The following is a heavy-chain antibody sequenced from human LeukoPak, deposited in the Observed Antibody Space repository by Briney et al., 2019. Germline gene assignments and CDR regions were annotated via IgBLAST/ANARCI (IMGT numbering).Heavy chain of an antibody. Sequence: SETLSLTCAVYGGSFSGYYWSWIRQPPGKGLEWIGEINHSGSTNYSPSLKSRVTISVDTSKNQFSLKLSSVTAADTAVYYCARGAMKAAGRAFDIWGQGTMVTVSS. CDR3: ARGAMKAAGRAFDI. CDR1: GGSFSGYY. V-gene: IGHV4-34*01. CDR2: INHSGST. D-gene: IGHD6-13*01. J-gene: IGHJ3*02.